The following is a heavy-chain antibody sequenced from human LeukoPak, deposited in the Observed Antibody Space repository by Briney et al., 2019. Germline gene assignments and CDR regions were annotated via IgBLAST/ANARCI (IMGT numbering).Heavy chain of an antibody. Sequence: SETLSLTCAVYGGSFSGYYWSWIRQPPGKGLEWIGEINHSGSTNYNPSLKSRVTISVDTSKNQFSLKLSSVTAADTAVYYCVLMVVTIFDYWGQGTLVTVSS. CDR3: VLMVVTIFDY. J-gene: IGHJ4*02. D-gene: IGHD2-21*02. CDR2: INHSGST. CDR1: GGSFSGYY. V-gene: IGHV4-34*01.